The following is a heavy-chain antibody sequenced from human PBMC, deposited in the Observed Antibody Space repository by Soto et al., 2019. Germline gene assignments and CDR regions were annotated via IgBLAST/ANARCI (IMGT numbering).Heavy chain of an antibody. Sequence: QVQLQESGPGLVKPSQTLSLTCTVSGGSISSGGYYWSCIRQHPGKGLEWIGYICYSGSTYYNPSLTSRVTISVDKAKNQFSQKLTAVTAAGTAVHYCAKERQGHFDYWGQGTLVTVSS. J-gene: IGHJ4*02. CDR3: AKERQGHFDY. CDR2: ICYSGST. CDR1: GGSISSGGYY. V-gene: IGHV4-31*03.